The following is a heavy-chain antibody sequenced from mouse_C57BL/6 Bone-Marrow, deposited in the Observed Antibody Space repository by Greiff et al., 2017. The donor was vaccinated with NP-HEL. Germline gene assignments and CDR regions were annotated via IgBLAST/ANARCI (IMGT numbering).Heavy chain of an antibody. CDR1: GFNIKDDY. V-gene: IGHV14-4*01. D-gene: IGHD1-1*01. CDR3: TLLRYFDY. CDR2: IDPENGDT. Sequence: VQLQQSGAELVRPGASVKLSCTASGFNIKDDYMHWVKQRPEQGLEWIGWIDPENGDTEYASKFQGKATITADTSSNTAYLQLSSLTSEDTAVYYCTLLRYFDYWGQVTTLTVSS. J-gene: IGHJ2*01.